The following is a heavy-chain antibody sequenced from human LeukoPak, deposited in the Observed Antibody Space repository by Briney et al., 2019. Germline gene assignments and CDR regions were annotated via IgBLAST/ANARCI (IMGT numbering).Heavy chain of an antibody. CDR1: GGSISSYY. Sequence: SETLSLTCTVSGGSISSYYWSWIRQPPGKGLEWIGYIYYSGSTNYNPSLKSRVTISVDTSKNQFSLKLSSVTAADTAVYYCAREYSGYGSDTGFDYWGQGTLVTVSS. V-gene: IGHV4-59*01. CDR2: IYYSGST. D-gene: IGHD5-12*01. CDR3: AREYSGYGSDTGFDY. J-gene: IGHJ4*02.